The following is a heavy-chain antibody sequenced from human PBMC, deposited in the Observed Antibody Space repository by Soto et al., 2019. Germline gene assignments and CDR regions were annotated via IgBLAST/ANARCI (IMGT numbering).Heavy chain of an antibody. J-gene: IGHJ4*02. CDR2: IYYSGST. CDR1: GGNIGNYC. D-gene: IGHD6-19*01. V-gene: IGHV4-59*01. Sequence: TVAGGNIGNYCGSRTRQQPGKGLEWIGYIYYSGSTNYNPSLKSRVTISVDTSKNQFSLKLSSVTAADTAVYYCARDGAVAGAYNLWGQGTLVIVS. CDR3: ARDGAVAGAYNL.